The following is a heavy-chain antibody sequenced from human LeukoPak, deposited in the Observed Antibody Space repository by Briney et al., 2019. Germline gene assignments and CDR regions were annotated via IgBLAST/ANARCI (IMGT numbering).Heavy chain of an antibody. V-gene: IGHV3-23*01. J-gene: IGHJ4*02. Sequence: PGGSLRLSCAASGFTFSSYAMSWVRQAPGKGLEWVSAISGSGGSTYYADSVKGRFTISRDNSKNTLYLQMNSLRAEDTAVYYCARTVLYSSGWYEGYYFDYWGQGTLVTVSS. D-gene: IGHD6-19*01. CDR3: ARTVLYSSGWYEGYYFDY. CDR2: ISGSGGST. CDR1: GFTFSSYA.